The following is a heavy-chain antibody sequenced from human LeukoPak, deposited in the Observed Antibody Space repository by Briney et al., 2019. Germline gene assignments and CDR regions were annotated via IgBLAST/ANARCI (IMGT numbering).Heavy chain of an antibody. D-gene: IGHD3-16*01. CDR1: GGSISNYY. CDR3: ARVGDYALKD. CDR2: FYNSGST. V-gene: IGHV4-4*07. Sequence: PSETLSLTCTVSGGSISNYYWSWIRQPARKGLEWIGHFYNSGSTNCNSSLKSRVTMSVDTSKNQFSLKLTSVTAADTAVYYCARVGDYALKDWGQGTLVTVSS. J-gene: IGHJ4*02.